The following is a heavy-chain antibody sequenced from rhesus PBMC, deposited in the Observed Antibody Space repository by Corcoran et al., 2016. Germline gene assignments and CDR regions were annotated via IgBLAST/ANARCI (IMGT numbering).Heavy chain of an antibody. CDR2: IYGSRTST. CDR3: AMGQLERDAFDF. Sequence: QVQLQESGPGVVKPSVTLSLTCAVSGGSISDTYRWSWIRQPPGKGLEWIGYIYGSRTSTNYNPSLKSLVTISKDTSKNHFSLKLGSVTAADTAVYYCAMGQLERDAFDFWGQGLRVTVSS. V-gene: IGHV4S10*01. J-gene: IGHJ3*01. CDR1: GGSISDTYR. D-gene: IGHD6-25*01.